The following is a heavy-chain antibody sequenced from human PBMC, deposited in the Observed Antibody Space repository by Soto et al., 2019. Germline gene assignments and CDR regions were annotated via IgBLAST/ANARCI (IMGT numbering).Heavy chain of an antibody. CDR1: GYTFTSYG. CDR3: ARDPTGSGWYYYGMDV. CDR2: ISAYNGNT. J-gene: IGHJ6*02. V-gene: IGHV1-18*04. D-gene: IGHD6-19*01. Sequence: ASVNVSCKASGYTFTSYGISWVRQAPGQGLELMGWISAYNGNTNYAQKLQGRVTMTTXXXXXXAXMXLXSXRSDDTAVYYCARDPTGSGWYYYGMDVWG.